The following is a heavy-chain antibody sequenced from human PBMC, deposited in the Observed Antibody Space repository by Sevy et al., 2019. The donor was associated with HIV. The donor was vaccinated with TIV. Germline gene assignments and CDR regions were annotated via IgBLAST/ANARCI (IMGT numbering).Heavy chain of an antibody. CDR1: GFTFSSYA. V-gene: IGHV3-23*01. CDR2: ISGSGGST. Sequence: GGSLRLSCAASGFTFSSYAMSWVRQAPGKGLEWVSAISGSGGSTYYADSVKGRFTISRDNSKNTLYLQMNSLRAEDTAVYYCAKDIVYSVRFLEWLLSFDYWGQGTLVTVSS. CDR3: AKDIVYSVRFLEWLLSFDY. J-gene: IGHJ4*02. D-gene: IGHD3-3*01.